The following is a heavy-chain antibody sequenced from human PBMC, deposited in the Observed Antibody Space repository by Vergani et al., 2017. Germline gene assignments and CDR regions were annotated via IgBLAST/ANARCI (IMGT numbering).Heavy chain of an antibody. CDR3: ARGVTGTTLHYFDY. D-gene: IGHD1-20*01. V-gene: IGHV4-61*02. Sequence: QVQLQESGPGLVKPSQTLSLTCTVSGGSISSGSYYWSWIRQPAGKGLEWIGRIYTSGSTNYNPSLKSRVTISVDTYKNQFSLKLSSVTAADTAVYYCARGVTGTTLHYFDYWGQGTLVTVSS. CDR2: IYTSGST. CDR1: GGSISSGSYY. J-gene: IGHJ4*02.